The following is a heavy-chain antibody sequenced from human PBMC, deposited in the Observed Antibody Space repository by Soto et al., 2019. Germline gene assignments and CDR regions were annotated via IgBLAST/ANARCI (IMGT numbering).Heavy chain of an antibody. CDR2: SSAYSGNT. CDR1: GFTFTNYY. CDR3: ARGDTYYVNWYFDY. J-gene: IGHJ4*02. Sequence: QVQLVQSGAEVKKPGASVKVSCKTSGFTFTNYYINWVRQAPGQGLEVMGWSSAYSGNTNHAQNLQGRVTMTTDTPASTAYLELRSLRSDDTAVYFCARGDTYYVNWYFDYWGQGTLVTVSS. D-gene: IGHD1-1*01. V-gene: IGHV1-18*01.